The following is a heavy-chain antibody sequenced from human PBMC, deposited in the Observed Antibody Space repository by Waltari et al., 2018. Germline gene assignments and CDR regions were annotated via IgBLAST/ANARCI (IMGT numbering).Heavy chain of an antibody. CDR3: ARPGDLGGTSFHY. J-gene: IGHJ4*02. Sequence: QVQLQQWGAGLLEPSETLSLTCAVYGGSFSDYYFHRIRQPPGKGLEWIGEISHEGTTNYNPSLKSRVTISVDKSKNQFSLKLTSLTAADTAVYYCARPGDLGGTSFHYWGQGTLVTVSS. CDR2: ISHEGTT. D-gene: IGHD1-26*01. V-gene: IGHV4-34*01. CDR1: GGSFSDYY.